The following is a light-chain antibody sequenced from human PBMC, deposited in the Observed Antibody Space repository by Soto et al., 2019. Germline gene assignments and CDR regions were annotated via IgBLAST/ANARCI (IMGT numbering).Light chain of an antibody. CDR2: GAS. Sequence: EIVITQSPATLSVSPGERATLSCRASQRVSSNLAWYQQKPGQAPRLLIYGASSRATGIPVRFSGSGSGTEFTLTISSLQSEDLAVYYCQQYNNSPLTFGQGTRLEIK. CDR1: QRVSSN. V-gene: IGKV3-15*01. CDR3: QQYNNSPLT. J-gene: IGKJ5*01.